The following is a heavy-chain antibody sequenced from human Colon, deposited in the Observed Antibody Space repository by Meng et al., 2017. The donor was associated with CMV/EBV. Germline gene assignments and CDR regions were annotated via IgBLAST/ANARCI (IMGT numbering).Heavy chain of an antibody. D-gene: IGHD6-13*01. CDR3: AREVEGVSSRYIDY. CDR1: RYTCTGYN. CDR2: INPNGGGT. Sequence: YRYTCTGYNEHWMRQAPGQGHEWMGQINPNGGGTNYPQKFQGRVTVNRDTSISTAYMELSRLTSDDTAIYYCAREVEGVSSRYIDYWGQGTLVTVSS. V-gene: IGHV1-2*06. J-gene: IGHJ4*02.